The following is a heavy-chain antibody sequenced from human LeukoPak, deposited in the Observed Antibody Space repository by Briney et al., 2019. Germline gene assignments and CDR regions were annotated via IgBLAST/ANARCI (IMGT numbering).Heavy chain of an antibody. Sequence: SETLSLTCTVSSGSISSTTYYWAWIRQPPGKGLEWIGSIYYNGDTYYNPSLKSRVIISADTSKNQFSLKLTSVTAADTAAYYCARGPNTAGNYRAFDLWGQGTKVTVS. CDR1: SGSISSTTYY. CDR2: IYYNGDT. J-gene: IGHJ3*01. D-gene: IGHD4-11*01. CDR3: ARGPNTAGNYRAFDL. V-gene: IGHV4-39*07.